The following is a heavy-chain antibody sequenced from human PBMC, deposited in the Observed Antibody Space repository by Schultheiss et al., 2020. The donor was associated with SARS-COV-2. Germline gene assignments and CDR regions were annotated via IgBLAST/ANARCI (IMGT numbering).Heavy chain of an antibody. V-gene: IGHV3-30*02. CDR2: IRYDGSNK. CDR1: GLTFSRYG. J-gene: IGHJ5*02. Sequence: GGSLRLSCAASGLTFSRYGMHWVRQAPGKGLEWVAFIRYDGSNKYYADSVKGRFTISRDNSKNTLYLQMNSLRAEDTAVYYCAKDSAFRELHFGFDPWGQGTLVTVSS. D-gene: IGHD3-10*01. CDR3: AKDSAFRELHFGFDP.